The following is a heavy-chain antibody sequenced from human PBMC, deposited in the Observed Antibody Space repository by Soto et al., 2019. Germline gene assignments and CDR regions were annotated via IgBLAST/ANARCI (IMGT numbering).Heavy chain of an antibody. CDR2: INWNGGST. V-gene: IGHV3-20*04. Sequence: GGSLRLSCAASGFTFDDYGMSWVRQAPGKGLEWVSGINWNGGSTGYADSVKGRFTISRDNAKNSLYLQMNSLRAEDTALYYCASGYCSSTSCRSTYGMDVWGQGTTVTVSS. J-gene: IGHJ6*02. CDR3: ASGYCSSTSCRSTYGMDV. D-gene: IGHD2-2*01. CDR1: GFTFDDYG.